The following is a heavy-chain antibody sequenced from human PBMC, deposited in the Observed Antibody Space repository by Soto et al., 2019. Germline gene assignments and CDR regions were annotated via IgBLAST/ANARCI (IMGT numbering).Heavy chain of an antibody. CDR3: ARVRDSFGLDV. CDR2: IHYRGTT. CDR1: GGSITGAYY. D-gene: IGHD2-15*01. J-gene: IGHJ6*02. V-gene: IGHV4-31*03. Sequence: SETLSLTCNVSGGSITGAYYWNWTRQHPGKGLEWIGSIHYRGTTDYNPSLKSRITISLDRSKNQFALKLSSVTAADTAVYYCARVRDSFGLDVWGQGTTDTVSS.